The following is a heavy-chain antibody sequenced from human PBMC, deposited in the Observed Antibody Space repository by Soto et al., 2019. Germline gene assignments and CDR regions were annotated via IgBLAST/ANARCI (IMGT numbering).Heavy chain of an antibody. J-gene: IGHJ5*02. D-gene: IGHD2-2*01. CDR2: ISGTGVPT. V-gene: IGHV3-23*01. CDR3: AKSFCSSSSCFFLWVDP. CDR1: GFAFSTYA. Sequence: GGSLRLSCAASGFAFSTYAISWVRQAPGKGLECISLISGTGVPTLYAESVKGRFSVSRDNSKDTLFLEMNNLRVDDTAIYYCAKSFCSSSSCFFLWVDPWGPGTLVTVSS.